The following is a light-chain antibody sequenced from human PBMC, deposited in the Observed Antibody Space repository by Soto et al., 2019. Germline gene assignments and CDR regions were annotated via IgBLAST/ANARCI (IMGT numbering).Light chain of an antibody. V-gene: IGLV2-14*02. Sequence: QLVLTQPASVSGSPGQSITISCTGTSSDVGGYDLVSWYQHHPGKVPKVMMYEVSKRPSGVPDRFSGSKSGNTASLTVSGLQAEDEADYYCSSYGGTNSLKVFGGGTKLTVL. J-gene: IGLJ2*01. CDR3: SSYGGTNSLKV. CDR2: EVS. CDR1: SSDVGGYDL.